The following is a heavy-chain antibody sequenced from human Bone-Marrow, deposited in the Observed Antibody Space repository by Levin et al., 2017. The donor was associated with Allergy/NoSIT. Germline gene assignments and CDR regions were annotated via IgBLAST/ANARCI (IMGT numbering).Heavy chain of an antibody. V-gene: IGHV4-39*06. CDR3: ERAGMITFGGSRFDY. D-gene: IGHD3-16*01. J-gene: IGHJ4*02. Sequence: SETLSLTCTVSGGSISRSSYYWVWMRQSPGKGLEWIGSIFYTGTTYYNPSLRSRVTISVDTSNNQFALRLSSLTAADTAVYYCERAGMITFGGSRFDYWGQGALVTVSS. CDR2: IFYTGTT. CDR1: GGSISRSSYY.